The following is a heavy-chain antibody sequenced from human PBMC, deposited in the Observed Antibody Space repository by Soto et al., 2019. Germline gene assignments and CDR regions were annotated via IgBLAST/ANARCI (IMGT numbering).Heavy chain of an antibody. Sequence: ASVKVSCKVSGYNLTELSMHWVRQAPGKGLEWMGGFDPEDGETIYAQKFQGRVTMTEDTSTDTAYMELSSLRSEDTAVYYCATGAITIFGVVIVMSAFDIWGQGTMVTVSS. CDR2: FDPEDGET. D-gene: IGHD3-3*01. CDR3: ATGAITIFGVVIVMSAFDI. J-gene: IGHJ3*02. V-gene: IGHV1-24*01. CDR1: GYNLTELS.